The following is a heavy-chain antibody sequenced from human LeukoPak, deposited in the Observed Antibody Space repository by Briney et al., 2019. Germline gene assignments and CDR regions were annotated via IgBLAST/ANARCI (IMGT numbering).Heavy chain of an antibody. J-gene: IGHJ4*02. Sequence: SETLSLTCNVSGGSISSYYWSWIRQPPGKGLEWIGYIYYSGSTNYNPSLKSRVTISIDTSKNQISLRLTSVTATDTAIYYCARQTGSGLFILPGGQGTLVTVSS. CDR3: ARQTGSGLFILP. V-gene: IGHV4-59*08. D-gene: IGHD3/OR15-3a*01. CDR1: GGSISSYY. CDR2: IYYSGST.